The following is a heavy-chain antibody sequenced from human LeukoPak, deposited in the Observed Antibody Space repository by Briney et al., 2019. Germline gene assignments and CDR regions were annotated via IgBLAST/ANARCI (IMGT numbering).Heavy chain of an antibody. CDR3: ARGYINGVVITSAFDI. CDR1: GGSFSGYY. Sequence: SETLSLTCAVYGGSFSGYYWSWIRQPPGKGLEWIGEIDHSGSTNYNPSLKSRVTISVDTSKNQFSLKLSSVTAADTAVYYCARGYINGVVITSAFDIWGQGTTVTVSS. V-gene: IGHV4-34*01. J-gene: IGHJ3*02. D-gene: IGHD3-22*01. CDR2: IDHSGST.